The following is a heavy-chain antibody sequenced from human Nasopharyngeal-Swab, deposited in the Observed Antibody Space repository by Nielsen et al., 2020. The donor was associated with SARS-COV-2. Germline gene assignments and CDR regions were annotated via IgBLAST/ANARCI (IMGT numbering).Heavy chain of an antibody. J-gene: IGHJ4*02. CDR2: IYHSGST. Sequence: SETLSLTCAVSGGSISSSNWWSWVRQPPGKGLECIGEIYHSGSTNYNPSLKSRVTISVDKSKNQFSLKLSSVTAADTAVYYCARGRGYCSSTSCSYYFDYWGQGTLVTVSS. CDR3: ARGRGYCSSTSCSYYFDY. V-gene: IGHV4-4*02. CDR1: GGSISSSNW. D-gene: IGHD2-2*01.